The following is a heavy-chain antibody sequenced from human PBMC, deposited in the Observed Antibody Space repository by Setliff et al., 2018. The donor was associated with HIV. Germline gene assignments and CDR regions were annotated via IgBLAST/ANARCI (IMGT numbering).Heavy chain of an antibody. CDR1: GGSLSSGYDY. J-gene: IGHJ6*03. Sequence: SETLSLTCTVSGGSLSSGYDYCTWIRQPAGKGLEWIGHIYSAGSTNYNPTLTSRVTMSVDMSKNQFSLKLRSVTAADMAVYYCVREYSGVYPDFSFYIDVWGKGTTVTVSS. CDR2: IYSAGST. D-gene: IGHD5-12*01. V-gene: IGHV4-61*09. CDR3: VREYSGVYPDFSFYIDV.